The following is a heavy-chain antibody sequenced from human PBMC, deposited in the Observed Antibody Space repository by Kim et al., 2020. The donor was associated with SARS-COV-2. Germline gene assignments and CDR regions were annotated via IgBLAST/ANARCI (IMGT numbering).Heavy chain of an antibody. CDR3: ARDPRIAAAGPYGMDV. J-gene: IGHJ6*02. D-gene: IGHD6-13*01. Sequence: GGSLRLSCAASGFTFSSYSMNWVRQAPGKGLEWVSSISSSSSYIYYADSVKGRFTISRDNAKNSLYLQMNSLRAEDTAVYYCARDPRIAAAGPYGMDVWGQGTTVTVSS. CDR1: GFTFSSYS. V-gene: IGHV3-21*01. CDR2: ISSSSSYI.